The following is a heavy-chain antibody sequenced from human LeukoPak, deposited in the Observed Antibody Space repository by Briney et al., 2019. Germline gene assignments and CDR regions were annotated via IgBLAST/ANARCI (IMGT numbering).Heavy chain of an antibody. CDR2: ISGSGGST. V-gene: IGHV3-23*01. J-gene: IGHJ5*02. D-gene: IGHD3-22*01. CDR1: GFTFSSYA. Sequence: GGSLRLSCAASGFTFSSYAMSWVRQAPGKGLEWVSAISGSGGSTYYADSVKGRFTISRDNSKNTLYLQMNSLRAEDTAVYYCARENFAVVVITTHNWFDPWGQGTLVTVSS. CDR3: ARENFAVVVITTHNWFDP.